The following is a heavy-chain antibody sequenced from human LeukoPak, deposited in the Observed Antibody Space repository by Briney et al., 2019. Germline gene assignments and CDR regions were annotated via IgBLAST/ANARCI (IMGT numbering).Heavy chain of an antibody. CDR3: ARDFGPNYSDSSGYYID. D-gene: IGHD3-22*01. Sequence: PGGSLRLSCAASGFTFSSYEMNWVRQAPGKGLEWVSYISSSGSTIYYADSVKGRFTISRDNAKNSLYLQMNSLRAEDTAVYYCARDFGPNYSDSSGYYIDWGQGTLVTVSS. CDR2: ISSSGSTI. J-gene: IGHJ4*02. V-gene: IGHV3-48*03. CDR1: GFTFSSYE.